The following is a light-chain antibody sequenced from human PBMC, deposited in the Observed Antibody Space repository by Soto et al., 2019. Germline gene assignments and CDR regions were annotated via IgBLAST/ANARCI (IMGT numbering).Light chain of an antibody. Sequence: DIQMTQSPSSLSASVGDRVTITCRASQSISSYLTWYQQKPGKAPKLLIYAASSLQSGVPSRFSGSGSGTDFTLTISSLQPEDFATYYCQQSYSTPPLFGQGTKLEIK. J-gene: IGKJ2*01. V-gene: IGKV1-39*01. CDR3: QQSYSTPPL. CDR1: QSISSY. CDR2: AAS.